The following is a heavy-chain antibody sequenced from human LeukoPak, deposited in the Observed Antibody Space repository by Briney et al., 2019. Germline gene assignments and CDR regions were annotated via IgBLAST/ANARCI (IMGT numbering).Heavy chain of an antibody. CDR1: GGSISDSSYY. J-gene: IGHJ4*02. CDR2: IYTSGRT. CDR3: ARLYYDILSSYYYFDY. D-gene: IGHD3-9*01. V-gene: IGHV4-61*02. Sequence: PSEPLSLTCSVSGGSISDSSYYWSWIRQPAGKGLEWIGRIYTSGRTNYNPSLRSRVTISVDTSKNLFSLNLTSVTAAATAVYYCARLYYDILSSYYYFDYWGQGTLVTVSS.